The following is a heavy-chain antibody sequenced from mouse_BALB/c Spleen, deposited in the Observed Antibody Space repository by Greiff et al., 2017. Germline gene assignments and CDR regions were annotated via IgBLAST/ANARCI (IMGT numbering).Heavy chain of an antibody. CDR1: GFTFSSFG. CDR2: ISSGSSTI. D-gene: IGHD2-1*01. CDR3: ARNYGNYEGTWFAY. J-gene: IGHJ3*01. Sequence: EVNVVESGGGLVQPGGSRKLSCAASGFTFSSFGMHWVRQAPEKGLEWVAYISSGSSTIYYADTVKGRFTISRDNPKNTLFLQMTSLRSEDTAMYYCARNYGNYEGTWFAYWGQGTLVTVSA. V-gene: IGHV5-17*02.